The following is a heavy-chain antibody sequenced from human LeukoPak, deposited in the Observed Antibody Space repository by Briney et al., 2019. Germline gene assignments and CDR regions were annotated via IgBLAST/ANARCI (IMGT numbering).Heavy chain of an antibody. J-gene: IGHJ4*02. CDR1: GFTFSSYA. V-gene: IGHV3-23*01. D-gene: IGHD4-17*01. Sequence: GGSLRLSCAASGFTFSSYAMSWVRQAPGKGLEWVSVISGSGDNTYYADSVKGRLTISRDNSKNTLYLHMNSLRGEDTAVYYCAKHKENYADSCLDDYWGQGTLVTVSS. CDR3: AKHKENYADSCLDDY. CDR2: ISGSGDNT.